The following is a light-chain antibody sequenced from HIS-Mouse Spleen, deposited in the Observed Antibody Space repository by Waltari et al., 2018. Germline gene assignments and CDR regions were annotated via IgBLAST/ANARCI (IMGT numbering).Light chain of an antibody. Sequence: DVVMTQSPLSLPVTLGQPASISCRSSQSLVHSDGNTYLNWFQQMPGQSPRRLIYKVSNQDSGVPDRFSGSGSGTYCTLKISRVEAEDVGVYYCMQGTHWLTFGGGTK. CDR1: QSLVHSDGNTY. CDR2: KVS. V-gene: IGKV2-30*02. CDR3: MQGTHWLT. J-gene: IGKJ4*01.